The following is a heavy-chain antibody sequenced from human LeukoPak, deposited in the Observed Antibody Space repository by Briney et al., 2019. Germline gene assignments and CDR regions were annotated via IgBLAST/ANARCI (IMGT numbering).Heavy chain of an antibody. V-gene: IGHV1-69*05. CDR3: AIDDSSGVAFVY. D-gene: IGHD6-19*01. CDR1: GRTFSSYA. J-gene: IGHJ4*02. CDR2: IIPIFGTA. Sequence: SVKVSCKASGRTFSSYAISWVRQAPGQGLEWMGRIIPIFGTANYAQKFQGRVTITTDESTSTAYMELSSLRSEDTAVYYCAIDDSSGVAFVYWGQGTLVTVSS.